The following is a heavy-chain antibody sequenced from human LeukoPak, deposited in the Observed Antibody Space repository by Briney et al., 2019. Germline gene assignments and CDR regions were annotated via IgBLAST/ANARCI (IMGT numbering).Heavy chain of an antibody. CDR1: GGTFSSYA. Sequence: SCKASGGTFSSYAMHWVRQAPGKGLEWVAVISYDGSNKYYADSVKGRFTISRDNSKNTLYLQMNSLRAEDTAVYYCARDHTLGIFDYWGQGTLVTVSS. J-gene: IGHJ4*02. CDR3: ARDHTLGIFDY. CDR2: ISYDGSNK. D-gene: IGHD7-27*01. V-gene: IGHV3-30-3*01.